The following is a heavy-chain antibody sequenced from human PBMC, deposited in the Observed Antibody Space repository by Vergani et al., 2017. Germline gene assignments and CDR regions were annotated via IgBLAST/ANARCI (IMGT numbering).Heavy chain of an antibody. CDR1: GGSISSGGYY. Sequence: QVQLQESGPGLVKPSQTLSLTCTVSGGSISSGGYYWSWIRQHPGKGLEWIGYIYYSGSTYYNPSLKSRVTISVDTSKNQFSRKLSSVTAADTAVYYCARDSEYYGSGSYYNGAPGWFDPWGQGTLVTVSS. V-gene: IGHV4-31*03. CDR2: IYYSGST. CDR3: ARDSEYYGSGSYYNGAPGWFDP. D-gene: IGHD3-10*01. J-gene: IGHJ5*02.